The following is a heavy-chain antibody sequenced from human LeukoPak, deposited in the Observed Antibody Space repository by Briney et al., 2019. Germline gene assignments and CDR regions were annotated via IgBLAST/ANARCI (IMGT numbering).Heavy chain of an antibody. CDR2: ISGSGGST. D-gene: IGHD3-22*01. J-gene: IGHJ4*02. CDR3: AKDGWLTMIVVVITTGYFDY. V-gene: IGHV3-23*01. Sequence: GGSLRLSCAASGFTFSSYGMTWVRQAPGKGLEWVSAISGSGGSTYYADSVKGRFTISRDNSKNTLYLQMNSLRAEDTAVYYCAKDGWLTMIVVVITTGYFDYWGQGTLVTVSS. CDR1: GFTFSSYG.